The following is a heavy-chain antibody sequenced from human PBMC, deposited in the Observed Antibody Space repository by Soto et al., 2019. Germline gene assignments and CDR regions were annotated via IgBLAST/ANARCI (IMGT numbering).Heavy chain of an antibody. CDR3: AKGGRQLLVTADVNY. Sequence: VQLVESGGGVVQPGRSLRLSCAASGFTFSDYAMHWVRQAPSKGLEWVAVVSHDGRTTHYADSVKGRFTISRDSSKNTVSLEMTSLRAEDTAVYYCAKGGRQLLVTADVNYWGQGALVTVSS. D-gene: IGHD6-19*01. CDR1: GFTFSDYA. CDR2: VSHDGRTT. V-gene: IGHV3-30*18. J-gene: IGHJ4*02.